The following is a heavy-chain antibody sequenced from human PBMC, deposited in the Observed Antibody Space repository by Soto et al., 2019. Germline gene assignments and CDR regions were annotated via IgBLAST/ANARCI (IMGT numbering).Heavy chain of an antibody. Sequence: LTGTVSGDSISSGDSYWIWIRQHPGQGLEWIGSIYYSGSTYYNPSLKSRVTISVDTSKNQFSLKLSSVTAADTAVYYCARTRAVWFDPWGQGTLVTVSS. CDR2: IYYSGST. CDR3: ARTRAVWFDP. CDR1: GDSISSGDSY. J-gene: IGHJ5*02. D-gene: IGHD6-19*01. V-gene: IGHV4-39*01.